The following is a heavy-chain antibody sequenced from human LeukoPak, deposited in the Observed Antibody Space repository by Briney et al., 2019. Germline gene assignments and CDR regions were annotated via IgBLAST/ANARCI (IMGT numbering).Heavy chain of an antibody. CDR1: GYTFTNDG. CDR3: ARGGASEY. CDR2: VSAYNDNK. Sequence: AASVRAFCKTSGYTFTNDGLSCARQAPGQGLEWMGWVSAYNDNKNYAPKFHGRISMTTDTPTSTGYMELWSLTSDDTAVYYCARGGASEYWGQGTLVTVSS. J-gene: IGHJ4*02. D-gene: IGHD2/OR15-2a*01. V-gene: IGHV1-18*01.